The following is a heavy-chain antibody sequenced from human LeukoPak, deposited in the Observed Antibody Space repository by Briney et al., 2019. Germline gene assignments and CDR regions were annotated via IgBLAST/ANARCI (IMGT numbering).Heavy chain of an antibody. J-gene: IGHJ4*02. V-gene: IGHV1-3*01. Sequence: ASVKVSCKASGYTFTTYTMHWVRQAPGQRLEWMGWINAGNGNTKYSQKFQGRVTITRDTSASTAYMDLSSLRSEDTAVYYCAREIDRDGYNRFFDYWGQGILVTVFS. CDR3: AREIDRDGYNRFFDY. CDR1: GYTFTTYT. D-gene: IGHD5-24*01. CDR2: INAGNGNT.